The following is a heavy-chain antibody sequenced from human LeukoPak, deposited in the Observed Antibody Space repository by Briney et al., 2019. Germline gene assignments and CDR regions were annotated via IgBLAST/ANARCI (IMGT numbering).Heavy chain of an antibody. Sequence: PGRSLRLSCAASGFTFSSYWMSWVRQAPGKGLEWVANIKQDGSEKYYVDSVKGRFTISRDNAKNSLYLQMNSLRAEDTAVYYCARVEDYDILTGFDYWGQGTLVTVSS. CDR3: ARVEDYDILTGFDY. D-gene: IGHD3-9*01. CDR1: GFTFSSYW. J-gene: IGHJ4*02. V-gene: IGHV3-7*01. CDR2: IKQDGSEK.